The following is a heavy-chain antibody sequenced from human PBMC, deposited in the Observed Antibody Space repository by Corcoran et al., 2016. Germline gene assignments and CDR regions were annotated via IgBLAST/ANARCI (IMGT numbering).Heavy chain of an antibody. Sequence: QVQLQQWGAGLLTPSETLSLTCAVYGGSFSGYYWSWIRQPPGKGLEWIGEINHSGSTNYTPSLKSRVTISVDTSKNQFSLKLSSVTAADTAVYYCARGVSPQQPIAFDIWGQGTMVTVSS. CDR3: ARGVSPQQPIAFDI. D-gene: IGHD6-13*01. CDR1: GGSFSGYY. J-gene: IGHJ3*02. CDR2: INHSGST. V-gene: IGHV4-34*01.